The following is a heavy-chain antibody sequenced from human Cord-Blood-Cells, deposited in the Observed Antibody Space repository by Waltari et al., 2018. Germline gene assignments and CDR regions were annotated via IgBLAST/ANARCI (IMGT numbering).Heavy chain of an antibody. J-gene: IGHJ4*02. V-gene: IGHV3-7*01. Sequence: EVQLVESGGGLVQPGGSLRLSCVASGFTFSSYWMSWVRQAPGKGLEWVANIKQDGSEKYYVDSVKGRFTISRDNAKNSLYLQMNSLRAEDTAVYYCARFKDVDAKYYFDYWGQGTLVTVSS. D-gene: IGHD5-12*01. CDR2: IKQDGSEK. CDR1: GFTFSSYW. CDR3: ARFKDVDAKYYFDY.